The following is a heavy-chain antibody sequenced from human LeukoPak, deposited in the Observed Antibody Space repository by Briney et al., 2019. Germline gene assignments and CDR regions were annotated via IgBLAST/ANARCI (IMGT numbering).Heavy chain of an antibody. CDR2: ISSSSSYI. D-gene: IGHD5-18*01. J-gene: IGHJ4*02. V-gene: IGHV3-21*04. Sequence: GGSLRLSCAASGFTSSSYSMNWVRQAPGKGLEWVSSISSSSSYIYYADSVKGRFTISRDNAKNSLYLQMNSLRAEDTAVYYCAKDRGYSYGQQRSGFDYWGQGTLVTVSS. CDR3: AKDRGYSYGQQRSGFDY. CDR1: GFTSSSYS.